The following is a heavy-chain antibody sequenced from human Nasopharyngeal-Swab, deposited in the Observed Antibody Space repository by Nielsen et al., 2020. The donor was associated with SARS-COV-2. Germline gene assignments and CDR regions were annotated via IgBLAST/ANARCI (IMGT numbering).Heavy chain of an antibody. CDR2: FDPEDGET. Sequence: ASVKVSCKASGYTFTSYYMHWVRQAPGQGLEWMGGFDPEDGETIYAQKFQGRVTMTEDTSTDTAYMELSSLRSEDTAVYYCATDRRVTLSHYFDYWGQGTLVTVSS. D-gene: IGHD3-10*01. V-gene: IGHV1-24*01. CDR1: GYTFTSYY. CDR3: ATDRRVTLSHYFDY. J-gene: IGHJ4*02.